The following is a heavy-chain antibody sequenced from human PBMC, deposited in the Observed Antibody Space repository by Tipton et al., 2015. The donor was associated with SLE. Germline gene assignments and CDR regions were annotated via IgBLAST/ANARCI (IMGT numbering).Heavy chain of an antibody. CDR1: GFIFSDHA. J-gene: IGHJ6*03. Sequence: SLRLSCAASGFIFSDHAIHWVRQAPGKGLEWVAVIWYDGSKEYYADSVKGRFTISRDNSKNAVFLQVNSLRAEDTAVYYCARGLTYSSSSYYYYYYMDVWGKGTTVTVSS. V-gene: IGHV3-33*01. CDR2: IWYDGSKE. CDR3: ARGLTYSSSSYYYYYYMDV. D-gene: IGHD6-6*01.